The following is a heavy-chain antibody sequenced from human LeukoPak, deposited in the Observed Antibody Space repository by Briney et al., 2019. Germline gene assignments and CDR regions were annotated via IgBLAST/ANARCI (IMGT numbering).Heavy chain of an antibody. J-gene: IGHJ4*02. CDR1: GYSFSIYG. D-gene: IGHD4-17*01. CDR2: ISASDGTT. Sequence: ASVKVSCKASGYSFSIYGITWARQAPGQGLEYLGWISASDGTTDYAQKVQDRVTMTTDTSTSTAYLELRSLRSEDTAVYYCARCGAAVTTHFSHWGQGTRVTVSS. CDR3: ARCGAAVTTHFSH. V-gene: IGHV1-18*01.